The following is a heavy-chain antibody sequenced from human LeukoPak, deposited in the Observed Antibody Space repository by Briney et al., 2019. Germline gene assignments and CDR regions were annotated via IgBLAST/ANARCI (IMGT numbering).Heavy chain of an antibody. D-gene: IGHD3-10*01. CDR1: GFTFSSYA. V-gene: IGHV3-48*01. CDR3: ARDQGASGSYYYYYYGMDV. J-gene: IGHJ6*02. Sequence: GGSLRLSCAASGFTFSSYAMSWVRQAPGKGLEWVSYISSSSSTIYYADSVKGRFTISRDNAKNSLYLQMNSLRAEDTAVYHCARDQGASGSYYYYYYGMDVWGQGATVTVSS. CDR2: ISSSSSTI.